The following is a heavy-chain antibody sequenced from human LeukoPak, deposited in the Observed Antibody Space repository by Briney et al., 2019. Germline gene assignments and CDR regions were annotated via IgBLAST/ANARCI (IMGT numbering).Heavy chain of an antibody. Sequence: SGTPSLTCAVSGGSISSSNWWSWVRPPPGKGLEWVGEIYNSGSTNYNESLKSRVTISVDKSKNPFSLKLSSVTAADTAVYYCARDDRRSYYGSGSYSGSDYWGQGTLVTVSS. D-gene: IGHD3-10*01. CDR3: ARDDRRSYYGSGSYSGSDY. J-gene: IGHJ4*02. CDR1: GGSISSSNW. V-gene: IGHV4-4*02. CDR2: IYNSGST.